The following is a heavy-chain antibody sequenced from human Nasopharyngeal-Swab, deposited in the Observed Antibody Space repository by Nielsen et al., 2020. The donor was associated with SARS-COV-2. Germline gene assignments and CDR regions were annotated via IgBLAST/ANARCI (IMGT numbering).Heavy chain of an antibody. CDR1: GFAFSTYS. J-gene: IGHJ4*02. CDR2: ISSSSSYT. D-gene: IGHD5-18*01. V-gene: IGHV3-21*01. CDR3: AGAPKQVWSRDYFDT. Sequence: GEALKISCAASGFAFSTYSMNWVRPAPGKGPEWVSSISSSSSYTYYADSVKGRFTISRDNAKNSLYLQMNSLRAEDTAVYYCAGAPKQVWSRDYFDTWGQGMLVTVSS.